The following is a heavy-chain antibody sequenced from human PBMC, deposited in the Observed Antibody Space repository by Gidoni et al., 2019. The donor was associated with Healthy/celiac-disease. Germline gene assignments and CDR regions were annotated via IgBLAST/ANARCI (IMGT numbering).Heavy chain of an antibody. D-gene: IGHD2-2*01. CDR3: TTASRYCSSTSCYVYWYFDL. CDR2: IKSKTDGGTT. V-gene: IGHV3-15*01. Sequence: EVKLVESGGGLVKPGGSLRLSCAASGFTFSNAWMSWVRQAPGKGLEWVGRIKSKTDGGTTDYAAPVKGRFTISRDDSKNTLYLQMNSLKTEDTAVYYCTTASRYCSSTSCYVYWYFDLWGRGTLVTVSS. J-gene: IGHJ2*01. CDR1: GFTFSNAW.